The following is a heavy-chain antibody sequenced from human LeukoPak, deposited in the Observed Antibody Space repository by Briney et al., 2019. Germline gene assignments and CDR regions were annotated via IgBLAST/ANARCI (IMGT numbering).Heavy chain of an antibody. J-gene: IGHJ5*01. Sequence: GRSLRLSCAASGFTFNSYGMHWVRQAPGKGLEWVAVISYDGSNKYYADSVKGRFAISSDNSKNTLYLQMNSLRAEDTAVYYCAKDGQRGGYYKGCDCWGQGTLVTVSS. CDR2: ISYDGSNK. V-gene: IGHV3-30*18. CDR3: AKDGQRGGYYKGCDC. CDR1: GFTFNSYG. D-gene: IGHD5-24*01.